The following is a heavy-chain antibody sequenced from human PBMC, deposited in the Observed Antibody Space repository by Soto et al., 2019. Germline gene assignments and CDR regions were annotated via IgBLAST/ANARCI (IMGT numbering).Heavy chain of an antibody. D-gene: IGHD3-16*02. CDR3: ARAYDYIWGSYRSLYYMDV. V-gene: IGHV1-18*01. CDR1: GYTFTSYG. J-gene: IGHJ6*03. CDR2: ISAYNGNT. Sequence: GASVKVSCKASGYTFTSYGISWVRLAPGQGLEWMGWISAYNGNTNYAQKLQGRVTMTTDTSTSTAYMELRSLRSDDTAVYYCARAYDYIWGSYRSLYYMDVWGKGTTVTVSS.